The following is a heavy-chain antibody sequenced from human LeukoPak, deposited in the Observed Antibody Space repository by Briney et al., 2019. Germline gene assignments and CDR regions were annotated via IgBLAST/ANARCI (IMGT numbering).Heavy chain of an antibody. Sequence: SETLSLTCTVSGGSISSSSYYWGWIRQPPGKGLEWIGTIYYSGGTYYNPSLKSRVTISVDTSKNQFSLKLSSVTAADTAVYYCARDLGDDAFDIWGQGTMVTVSS. D-gene: IGHD3-16*01. CDR3: ARDLGDDAFDI. CDR2: IYYSGGT. V-gene: IGHV4-39*07. CDR1: GGSISSSSYY. J-gene: IGHJ3*02.